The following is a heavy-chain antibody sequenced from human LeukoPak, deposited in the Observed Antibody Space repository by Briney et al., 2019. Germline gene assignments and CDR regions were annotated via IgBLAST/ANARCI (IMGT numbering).Heavy chain of an antibody. CDR3: ARERDSSGYYSLDY. Sequence: GGSLRLSCAASGFTLSSYEMNWVRQAPGKGLEWGSYISSSGSTIYYADSVKGRFTISRDNAKNSLYLQMSSLKAEDRAVYYCARERDSSGYYSLDYWGQGTLVTVSS. D-gene: IGHD3-22*01. J-gene: IGHJ4*02. CDR1: GFTLSSYE. V-gene: IGHV3-48*03. CDR2: ISSSGSTI.